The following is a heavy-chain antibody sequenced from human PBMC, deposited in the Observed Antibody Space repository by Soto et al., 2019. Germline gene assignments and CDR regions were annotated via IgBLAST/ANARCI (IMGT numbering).Heavy chain of an antibody. J-gene: IGHJ6*02. CDR3: AKDRASADFGVVIIYYYYGMDV. D-gene: IGHD3-3*01. Sequence: GGSLRLSCAASGFTFSSYGMHWVRQAPGKGLEWVAVISYDGSNKYYADSVKGRFTISRDNSKNTLYLQMNSLRAEDTAVYYCAKDRASADFGVVIIYYYYGMDVWGQGTTVTVSS. CDR2: ISYDGSNK. CDR1: GFTFSSYG. V-gene: IGHV3-30*18.